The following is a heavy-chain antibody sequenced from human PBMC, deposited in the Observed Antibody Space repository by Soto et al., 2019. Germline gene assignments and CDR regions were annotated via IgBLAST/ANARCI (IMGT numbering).Heavy chain of an antibody. CDR3: LKGRGGSGSLTPRVDF. J-gene: IGHJ4*02. CDR1: GFTFNNYA. CDR2: ISGGGDTT. D-gene: IGHD3-10*01. Sequence: EVQLLESGGGLVQPGGSLRLSCAASGFTFNNYAMTWVRQAPGKGLEWVSAISGGGDTTSYADSVKGRFTVSRDGSKNTLYLQMSSLRAEDTALYYCLKGRGGSGSLTPRVDFWGQGTLVTVSS. V-gene: IGHV3-23*01.